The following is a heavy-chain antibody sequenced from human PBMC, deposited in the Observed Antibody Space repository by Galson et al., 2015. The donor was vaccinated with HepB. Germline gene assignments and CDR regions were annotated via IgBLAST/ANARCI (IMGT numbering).Heavy chain of an antibody. D-gene: IGHD6-19*01. CDR3: ARDRRLVTYYYGMDV. CDR1: GYTFTSYY. J-gene: IGHJ6*02. CDR2: INPSGGST. V-gene: IGHV1-46*04. Sequence: SVKVSCKASGYTFTSYYMHWVRQAPGQGLEWMGIINPSGGSTSYAQKLQGRVTMTRDTSTSTVYMELSSLRSEDTAVYYCARDRRLVTYYYGMDVWGQGTTVTVSS.